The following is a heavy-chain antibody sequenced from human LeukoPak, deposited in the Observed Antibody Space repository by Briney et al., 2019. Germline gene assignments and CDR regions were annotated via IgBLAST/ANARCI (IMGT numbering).Heavy chain of an antibody. D-gene: IGHD5-12*01. CDR1: GLSFSAYY. J-gene: IGHJ4*02. CDR2: INQAGSVQ. Sequence: GGSLRLSCAASGLSFSAYYMNWVRQAPGKGPEWLANINQAGSVQNYVDSVRGRFTISRDNSKNSLYLQMNSLRTEDTALYYCAKGIIVAPFDYWGQGTLVTVSS. V-gene: IGHV3-7*05. CDR3: AKGIIVAPFDY.